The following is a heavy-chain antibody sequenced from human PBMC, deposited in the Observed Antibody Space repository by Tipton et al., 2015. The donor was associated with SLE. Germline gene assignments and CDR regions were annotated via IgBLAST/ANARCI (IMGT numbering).Heavy chain of an antibody. CDR1: GFTFSSNE. V-gene: IGHV3-48*03. CDR2: ISSSGTTI. J-gene: IGHJ4*02. CDR3: ARDTYYYDSSGPSYYFDY. Sequence: SLRLSCAASGFTFSSNEMNWVRQVPGKGLEWISYISSSGTTIYYADSVKGRFTISRDNAKNSLYLQMNSLRAEDTAVYYCARDTYYYDSSGPSYYFDYWGQGTLVTVSS. D-gene: IGHD3-22*01.